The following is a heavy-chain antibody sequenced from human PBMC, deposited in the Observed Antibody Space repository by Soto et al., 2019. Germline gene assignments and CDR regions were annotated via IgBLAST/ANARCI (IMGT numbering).Heavy chain of an antibody. V-gene: IGHV4-59*01. CDR3: ARYYLEAGMDY. CDR1: GGSISSYY. Sequence: KLPETLSLTCTVSGGSISSYYWSWIRQPPGKGLEWIGYIYYSGSTNYNPSLKSRVTISVDTSKNQFSLKLSSVTAADTAVYYCARYYLEAGMDYWGQGTLVTVSS. CDR2: IYYSGST. J-gene: IGHJ4*02. D-gene: IGHD6-19*01.